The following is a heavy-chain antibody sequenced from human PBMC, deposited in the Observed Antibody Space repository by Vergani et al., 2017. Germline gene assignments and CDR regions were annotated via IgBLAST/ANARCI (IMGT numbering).Heavy chain of an antibody. V-gene: IGHV5-51*01. CDR3: ARHTTYTDS. Sequence: EVALVQSGPEMRKPGVSLKISCKGSEYRFGNYWIGWVRQVPGKGLEWMGIIYPADSDTRYSPSFQGQVTISADKSISTAFLQWDSLKASDTALYYCARHTTYTDSWGQGTLVTVSS. J-gene: IGHJ4*02. CDR2: IYPADSDT. D-gene: IGHD1-1*01. CDR1: EYRFGNYW.